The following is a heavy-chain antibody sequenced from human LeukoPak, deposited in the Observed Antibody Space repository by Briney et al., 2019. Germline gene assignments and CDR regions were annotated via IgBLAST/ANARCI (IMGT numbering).Heavy chain of an antibody. D-gene: IGHD3-22*01. CDR2: ISGYNGNT. CDR3: ARDRYYYDSSGYIRGISFDY. CDR1: GYTFISYG. Sequence: ASVKVSCKASGYTFISYGISWVRQAPGQGLEWMGWISGYNGNTNYAQNLQGRVTMTRDTSTSTVYMELSSLRSEDTAVYYCARDRYYYDSSGYIRGISFDYWGQGTLVTVSS. V-gene: IGHV1-18*01. J-gene: IGHJ4*02.